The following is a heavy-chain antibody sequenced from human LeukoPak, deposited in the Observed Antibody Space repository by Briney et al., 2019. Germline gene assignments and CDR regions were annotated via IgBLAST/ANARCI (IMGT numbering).Heavy chain of an antibody. J-gene: IGHJ3*02. CDR2: IYISGST. V-gene: IGHV4-4*09. Sequence: SETLSLSCTVSGGSPSTFYCNWIWQPPGKGLEWIGYIYISGSTNYIPSLKSRVTISVYTSNNQFSLKMSSVTAEDTAMYYCASATSSDYYLEAFDIWGQGTMVTVSS. CDR3: ASATSSDYYLEAFDI. CDR1: GGSPSTFY. D-gene: IGHD3-22*01.